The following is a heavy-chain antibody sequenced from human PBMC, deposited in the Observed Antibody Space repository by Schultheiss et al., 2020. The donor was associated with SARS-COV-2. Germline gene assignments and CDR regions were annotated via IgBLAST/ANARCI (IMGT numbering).Heavy chain of an antibody. D-gene: IGHD2-2*01. CDR2: ISGSGGST. J-gene: IGHJ3*02. CDR3: ARAVAMLQHAFDI. CDR1: GFTFSSYA. Sequence: GESLKISCAASGFTFSSYAMSWVRQAPGKGLEWVSAISGSGGSTSYADSVKGRFTISRDNAKNTLYLQMNSLRAEDTAVYYCARAVAMLQHAFDIWGQGTMVTVSS. V-gene: IGHV3-23*01.